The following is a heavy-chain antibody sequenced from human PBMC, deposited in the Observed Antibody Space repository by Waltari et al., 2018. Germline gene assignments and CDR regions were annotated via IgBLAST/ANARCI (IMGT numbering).Heavy chain of an antibody. V-gene: IGHV4-34*01. Sequence: QVQLQQWGAGLLKPSETLSLTCAVYGGSFSGYYWSWIRQPPGEGLEWIGEINHSGSTNYNPSLKSRVTISVDTSKNQFSLKLSSVTAADTAVYYCGAGGYDFWSGYSAYWGQGTLVTVSS. J-gene: IGHJ4*02. CDR2: INHSGST. CDR3: GAGGYDFWSGYSAY. D-gene: IGHD3-3*01. CDR1: GGSFSGYY.